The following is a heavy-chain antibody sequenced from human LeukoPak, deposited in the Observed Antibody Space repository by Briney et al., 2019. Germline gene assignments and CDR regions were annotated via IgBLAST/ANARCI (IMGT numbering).Heavy chain of an antibody. D-gene: IGHD3-10*01. CDR3: ASFRGPSHYYGSGSYYIY. CDR2: INHSGST. CDR1: GGSFSGYY. V-gene: IGHV4-34*01. J-gene: IGHJ4*02. Sequence: SSETLSLTCAVYGGSFSGYYWSWIRQPPGKGLECIGEINHSGSTNYNPSLKSRVTISVDTSKNQFSLKLSSVTAADTAVYYCASFRGPSHYYGSGSYYIYWGQGTLVTVSS.